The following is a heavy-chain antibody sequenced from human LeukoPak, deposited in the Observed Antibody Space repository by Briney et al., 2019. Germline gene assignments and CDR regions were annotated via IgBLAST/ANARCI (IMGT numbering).Heavy chain of an antibody. CDR3: ARHAQGHYYGSGSYGAWFDP. Sequence: PSETLSLTCTVSGGSISSYYWSWIRQPPGKGLEWIGYIYYSGSTNYNPSLKSRVTISVDTSKNQFSLKLSSVTAADTAAYYCARHAQGHYYGSGSYGAWFDPWGQGTLVTVSS. D-gene: IGHD3-10*01. CDR1: GGSISSYY. V-gene: IGHV4-59*08. J-gene: IGHJ5*02. CDR2: IYYSGST.